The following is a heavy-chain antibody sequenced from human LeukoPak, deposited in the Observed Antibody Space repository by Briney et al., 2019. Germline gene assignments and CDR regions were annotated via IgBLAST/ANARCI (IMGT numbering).Heavy chain of an antibody. J-gene: IGHJ4*02. CDR1: GYTFTSYD. V-gene: IGHV1-8*01. Sequence: ASVKVSCKASGYTFTSYDINWVRQATGQGLEWMGWMNPNSGNTGYAQKFQGRVTMTRNTSISTAYMELSSLRSEDTAVYCCARGDVLLWFGEYAAVDYWGQGTLVTVSS. D-gene: IGHD3-10*01. CDR2: MNPNSGNT. CDR3: ARGDVLLWFGEYAAVDY.